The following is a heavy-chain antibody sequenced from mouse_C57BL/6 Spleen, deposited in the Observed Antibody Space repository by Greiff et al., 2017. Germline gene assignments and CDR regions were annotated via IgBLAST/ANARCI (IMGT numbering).Heavy chain of an antibody. Sequence: QVQLQQPGTELVKPGASVKLSCKASGYTFTSYWMHWVKPRPGQGLEWIGNINPSNGGTNYNEKIKSKATQTVEQASSTAYMLRSSLTSEDSAVYYCTRSRYGNDDYGGQGTTLTVSS. D-gene: IGHD2-2*01. CDR3: TRSRYGNDDY. J-gene: IGHJ2*01. V-gene: IGHV1-53*01. CDR1: GYTFTSYW. CDR2: INPSNGGT.